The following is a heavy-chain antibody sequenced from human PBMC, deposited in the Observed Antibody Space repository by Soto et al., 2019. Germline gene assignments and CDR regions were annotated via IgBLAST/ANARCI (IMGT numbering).Heavy chain of an antibody. D-gene: IGHD1-7*01. Sequence: ASVKVSCKVSGYTFTEGSINWVRQATGKGLEWMGGIDPDSGDTVYAQQFQGRVSMTEDNSTKTAYMEVSSLRPEATAVYYCTPIIWNYYRCGLDPWGQGTLVTVS. J-gene: IGHJ5*02. CDR1: GYTFTEGS. CDR2: IDPDSGDT. CDR3: TPIIWNYYRCGLDP. V-gene: IGHV1-24*01.